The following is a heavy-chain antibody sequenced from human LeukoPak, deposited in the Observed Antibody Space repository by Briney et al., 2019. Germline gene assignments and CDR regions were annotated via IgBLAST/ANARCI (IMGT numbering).Heavy chain of an antibody. V-gene: IGHV3-21*01. CDR3: ARDAVAFWSGPKKAINWFDP. J-gene: IGHJ5*02. CDR2: ISSSSSYI. Sequence: GGSLRLSCAASGFTFGSYSMNWVRQAPGKGLEWVSSISSSSSYIYYADSVKGRFTISRDNAKNSLYLQMNSLRAEDTAVYYCARDAVAFWSGPKKAINWFDPWGQGTLVTVSS. D-gene: IGHD3-3*01. CDR1: GFTFGSYS.